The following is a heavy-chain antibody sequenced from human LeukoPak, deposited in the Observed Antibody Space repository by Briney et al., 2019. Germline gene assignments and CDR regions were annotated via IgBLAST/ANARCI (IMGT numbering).Heavy chain of an antibody. CDR1: GFTFSSYS. CDR3: ARDQFFVEMATISAFDI. V-gene: IGHV3-21*01. D-gene: IGHD5-24*01. CDR2: ISSSSSYI. J-gene: IGHJ3*02. Sequence: SGGSLRLSCAASGFTFSSYSMNWVRQAPGKGLEWVSSISSSSSYIYYADSVKGRFTISRDNAKNSLYLQMNSLRAEDTAVYYCARDQFFVEMATISAFDIWGQGTMVTVSS.